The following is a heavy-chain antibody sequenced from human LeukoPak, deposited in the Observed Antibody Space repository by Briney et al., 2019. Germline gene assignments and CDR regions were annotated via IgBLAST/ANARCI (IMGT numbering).Heavy chain of an antibody. D-gene: IGHD3-22*01. V-gene: IGHV3-9*03. CDR3: AKSNYYDSSGYYYGAFDI. CDR2: ISWNSGGI. CDR1: GFTFDDYA. J-gene: IGHJ3*02. Sequence: PGRSLRLSCAASGFTFDDYAMHWVRQAPGKGLEWVSGISWNSGGIGYADSVKGRFTISRDNAKNSLYLQMNSLRAEDMALYYCAKSNYYDSSGYYYGAFDIWGQGTMVTVSS.